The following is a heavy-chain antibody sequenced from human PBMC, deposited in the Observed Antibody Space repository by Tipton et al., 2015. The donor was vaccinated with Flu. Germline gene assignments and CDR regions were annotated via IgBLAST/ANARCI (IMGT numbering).Heavy chain of an antibody. CDR1: GGSISGGNYY. Sequence: TLSLTCTVSGGSISGGNYYWSWIRQPAGEGLELIGRIYTTGSTEYSPSLKRRATISIDTSNNQFSLELTSATAADTSMYYCVRSGEHTSLYVDFFQQWGQGTLVTVSS. CDR3: VRSGEHTSLYVDFFQQ. D-gene: IGHD3-9*01. CDR2: IYTTGST. J-gene: IGHJ1*01. V-gene: IGHV4-61*02.